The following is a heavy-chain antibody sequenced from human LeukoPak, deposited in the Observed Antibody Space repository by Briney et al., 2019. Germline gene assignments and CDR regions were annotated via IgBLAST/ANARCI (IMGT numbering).Heavy chain of an antibody. V-gene: IGHV3-33*01. Sequence: PGGSLRLSCAASGFTFSSYGMHWVRQAPGKGLEWVAVIWYDGSNKYYADSVKGRFTISRDNSKNTLYLQMNSLRAEDTAVYYCARDHADYGSGSYADYWGQGTLVTVSS. CDR1: GFTFSSYG. J-gene: IGHJ4*02. CDR3: ARDHADYGSGSYADY. CDR2: IWYDGSNK. D-gene: IGHD3-10*01.